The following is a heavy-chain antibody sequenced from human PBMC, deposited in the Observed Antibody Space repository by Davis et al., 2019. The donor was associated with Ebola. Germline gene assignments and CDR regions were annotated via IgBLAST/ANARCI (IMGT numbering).Heavy chain of an antibody. D-gene: IGHD2-15*01. V-gene: IGHV1-69*06. CDR2: IIPIFGAA. CDR3: ARDLVADDAFDI. Sequence: SVKVSCKASGGTFSSYAISWVRQAPGQGLEWMGGIIPIFGAANYAQKFQGRVTITADKSTSTAYMELSSLRSEDTAVYYCARDLVADDAFDIWGQGTMVTVSS. J-gene: IGHJ3*02. CDR1: GGTFSSYA.